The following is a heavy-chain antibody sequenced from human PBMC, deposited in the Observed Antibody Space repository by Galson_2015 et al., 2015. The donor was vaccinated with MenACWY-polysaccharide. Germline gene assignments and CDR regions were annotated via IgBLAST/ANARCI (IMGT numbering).Heavy chain of an antibody. CDR1: GFTFTASG. CDR2: ISYDGIHK. V-gene: IGHV3-30*03. D-gene: IGHD4-17*01. J-gene: IGHJ4*02. CDR3: ATVTGDYARGSLDN. Sequence: SLRLSCAASGFTFTASGMHWVRQAPGKGLEWVAVISYDGIHKHYTNSVRGRFTISRDSSKNTLYLQINSLRAEDTAVYYCATVTGDYARGSLDNWGQGTLVTVSS.